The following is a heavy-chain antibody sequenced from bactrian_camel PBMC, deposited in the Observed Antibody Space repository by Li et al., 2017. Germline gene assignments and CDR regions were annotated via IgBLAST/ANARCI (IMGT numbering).Heavy chain of an antibody. CDR3: KITLKFVVAGNRYY. CDR2: IDTGDGST. Sequence: DVQLVESGGGSALAGGSVRLSCAASGYTFNTYSWFRQAPGQEREGVAAIDTGDGSTYYLNSVEGRFTISHDNAKNTLYLQMNSLKPEDTGMYYCKITLKFVVAGNRYYWGQGTQVTVS. CDR1: GYTFNTY. D-gene: IGHD6*01. J-gene: IGHJ4*01. V-gene: IGHV3S31*01.